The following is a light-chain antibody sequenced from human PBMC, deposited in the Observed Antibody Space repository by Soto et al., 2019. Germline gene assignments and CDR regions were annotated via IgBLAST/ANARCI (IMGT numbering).Light chain of an antibody. Sequence: EIVLTQSPGTLSLSPGERATLSCRASQSVSSIYLAWYQHKPGQAPRLLIYGASSRASGIPDRFSGSGSGTDFTLTISRLWPEDFAVYYCQQYGSSSWTFGRGTTVEIK. J-gene: IGKJ1*01. V-gene: IGKV3-20*01. CDR1: QSVSSIY. CDR2: GAS. CDR3: QQYGSSSWT.